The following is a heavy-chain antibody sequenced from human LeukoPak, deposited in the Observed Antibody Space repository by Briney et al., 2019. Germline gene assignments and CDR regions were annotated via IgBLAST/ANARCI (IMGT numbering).Heavy chain of an antibody. CDR1: RFTLSSYA. Sequence: GGSLRLSCAASRFTLSSYAMHWVRQAPGKGLEWVSAISGSGGSTYYADSVKGRFTISRDNSKNTLYLQMNSLRAEDTAVYYCAKVGYYGSGSYYSYYFDYWGQGTLVTVSS. CDR2: ISGSGGST. CDR3: AKVGYYGSGSYYSYYFDY. V-gene: IGHV3-23*01. D-gene: IGHD3-10*01. J-gene: IGHJ4*02.